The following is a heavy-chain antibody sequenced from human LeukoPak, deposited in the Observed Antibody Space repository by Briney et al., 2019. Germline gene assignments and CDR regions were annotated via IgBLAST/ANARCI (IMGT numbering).Heavy chain of an antibody. D-gene: IGHD3-10*01. CDR2: IYDDNT. Sequence: GGSLRLPCAASGFTVSAYAMAWVRQAPGKGLEWVSTIYDDNTYYADSVKGRFAISTDNSKNTLYLQMNSLRVEDTAVYFCAARKVRGVWFYLDYWGQGTLVTVSS. V-gene: IGHV3-23*01. CDR3: AARKVRGVWFYLDY. J-gene: IGHJ4*02. CDR1: GFTVSAYA.